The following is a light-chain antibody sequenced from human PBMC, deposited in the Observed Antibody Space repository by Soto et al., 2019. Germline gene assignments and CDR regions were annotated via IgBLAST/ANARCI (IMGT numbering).Light chain of an antibody. J-gene: IGLJ1*01. CDR1: SGDVGSYNR. CDR2: EVT. V-gene: IGLV2-14*01. Sequence: QSVLTQPASVSGSPGQTITISCTGTSGDVGSYNRVSWYQQHPGKAPKLIIYEVTDRPSGVSNRFSGSRSGNKASLTISGLQAYDEAEYYCSSYTNINTRACVFGTGTKVTVL. CDR3: SSYTNINTRACV.